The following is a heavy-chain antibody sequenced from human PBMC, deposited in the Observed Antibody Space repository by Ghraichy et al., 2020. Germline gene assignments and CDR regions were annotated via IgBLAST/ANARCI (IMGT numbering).Heavy chain of an antibody. CDR2: ISAYNGNT. J-gene: IGHJ3*02. CDR3: ARGEESDDILTPLSFDI. CDR1: GYTFTSYG. Sequence: ASVKVSCKASGYTFTSYGISWVRQAPGQGLEWMGWISAYNGNTNYAQKLQGRVTMTTDTSTSTAYMELRSLRSDDTAVYYCARGEESDDILTPLSFDIWGQGTMVTVSS. V-gene: IGHV1-18*01. D-gene: IGHD3-9*01.